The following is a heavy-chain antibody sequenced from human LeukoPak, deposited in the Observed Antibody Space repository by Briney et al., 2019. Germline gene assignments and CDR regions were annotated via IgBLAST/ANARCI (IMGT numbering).Heavy chain of an antibody. CDR3: ARGAQAATNYFNHGMDV. CDR1: GFTFSGFS. Sequence: PGGSLRLSCAASGFTFSGFSMDWVRQAPGKGLEWVSSISMTSTYMYQIDSVKGRFTISRDNTKNTLYLQMNSLRADDTAVYYCARGAQAATNYFNHGMDVWGRGTTVTVSS. J-gene: IGHJ6*02. V-gene: IGHV3-21*01. D-gene: IGHD2-15*01. CDR2: ISMTSTYM.